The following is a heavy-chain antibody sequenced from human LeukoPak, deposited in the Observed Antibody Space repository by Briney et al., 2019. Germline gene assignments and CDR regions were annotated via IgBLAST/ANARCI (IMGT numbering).Heavy chain of an antibody. Sequence: GASVKVSCKASGYTFTSYGISWVRQAPGQGREWMGWISAYNGNTNYAQKLQGRVTMTTDTSTSTAYMELRSLRSDDTAVYYCARDKYYYGSGTPYDYWGQGTLVTVSS. V-gene: IGHV1-18*01. CDR1: GYTFTSYG. D-gene: IGHD3-10*01. J-gene: IGHJ4*02. CDR3: ARDKYYYGSGTPYDY. CDR2: ISAYNGNT.